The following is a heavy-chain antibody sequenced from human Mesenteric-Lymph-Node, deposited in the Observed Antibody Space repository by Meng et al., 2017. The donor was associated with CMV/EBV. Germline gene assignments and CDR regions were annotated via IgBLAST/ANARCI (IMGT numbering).Heavy chain of an antibody. Sequence: SETLSLTCTVSGGSVSSGNYYWSWIRQPPGKGLEWIGYIYYTGSTNYNPSLKSRVTISVDTSKNQFSLKLSSVTAADTAVYYCASERYCSSTSCYRSYGMDVWGQGTTVTVSS. V-gene: IGHV4-61*01. CDR3: ASERYCSSTSCYRSYGMDV. J-gene: IGHJ6*02. CDR2: IYYTGST. D-gene: IGHD2-2*02. CDR1: GGSVSSGNYY.